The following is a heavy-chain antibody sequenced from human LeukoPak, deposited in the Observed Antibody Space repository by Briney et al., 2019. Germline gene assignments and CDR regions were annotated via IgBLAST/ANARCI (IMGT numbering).Heavy chain of an antibody. CDR1: GYTFTGYY. V-gene: IGHV1-2*02. Sequence: ASVTVSFRASGYTFTGYYMHWVRQAPGQGLEWMGWINPNSGGTNYAQKFQGGVTMTRDTSISTAYMELSRLRSDDTAVYYFAREEYGDYVDDYYYGMDVWGQGTTVTVSS. D-gene: IGHD4-17*01. J-gene: IGHJ6*02. CDR2: INPNSGGT. CDR3: AREEYGDYVDDYYYGMDV.